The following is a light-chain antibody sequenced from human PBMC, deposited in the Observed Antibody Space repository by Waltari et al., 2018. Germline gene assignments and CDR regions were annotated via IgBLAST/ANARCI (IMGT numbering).Light chain of an antibody. CDR2: GAS. V-gene: IGKV1-12*01. J-gene: IGKJ4*01. CDR3: QQANSFPLT. CDR1: QDVGSW. Sequence: DIQMTKSLSSVSASVVDRVTVTCRASQDVGSWLAWYQQKPGKAPKLLIYGASSLQSGVPSRFSGSGSGTDFTLTISSLQPEDFATYFCQQANSFPLTFGGGTKIEIK.